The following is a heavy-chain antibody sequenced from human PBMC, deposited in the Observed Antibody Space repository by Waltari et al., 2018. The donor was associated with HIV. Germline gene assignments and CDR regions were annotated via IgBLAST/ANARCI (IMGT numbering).Heavy chain of an antibody. CDR2: IYTSGST. CDR1: GGSISSGSYY. J-gene: IGHJ4*02. CDR3: ARDSRYYDSSGFFDY. Sequence: QVQLQESGPGLVKPSQTLSLTCTVSGGSISSGSYYWSWIRQPAGKGLEWIGRIYTSGSTNYNPSLKSRVTISVDTSKNQFSLKLSSVTAADTAVYYCARDSRYYDSSGFFDYWGQGTLVTVSS. D-gene: IGHD3-22*01. V-gene: IGHV4-61*02.